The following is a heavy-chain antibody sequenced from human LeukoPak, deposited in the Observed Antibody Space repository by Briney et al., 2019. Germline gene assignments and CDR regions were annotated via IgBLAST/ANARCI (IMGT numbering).Heavy chain of an antibody. Sequence: GGSLRLSCAASGFTFNNAWMNWVCKAPAKGQERVGRSYSKTDGGTADYDAPVKGKFTISRDDSKNTLWLQMNSLKTEDTAVYYCTTGFFGVVNDAFDIWGQGTMVIVSS. V-gene: IGHV3-15*01. J-gene: IGHJ3*02. CDR1: GFTFNNAW. D-gene: IGHD3-3*01. CDR3: TTGFFGVVNDAFDI. CDR2: SYSKTDGGTA.